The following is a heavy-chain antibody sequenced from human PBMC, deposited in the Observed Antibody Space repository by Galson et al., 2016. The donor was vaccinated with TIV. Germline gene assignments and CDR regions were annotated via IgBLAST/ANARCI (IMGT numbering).Heavy chain of an antibody. CDR2: INPIFGTA. D-gene: IGHD3-10*01. V-gene: IGHV1-69*06. J-gene: IGHJ4*02. Sequence: SVKVSCKASGGTFSNFVISWVRQAPGQGLEWMGSINPIFGTANYAQKFQGRATITADTSTSTIYMELSSLRSEDTAVYYCARGRGYYFGSGSSYSDYWGQGSLVTVSS. CDR3: ARGRGYYFGSGSSYSDY. CDR1: GGTFSNFV.